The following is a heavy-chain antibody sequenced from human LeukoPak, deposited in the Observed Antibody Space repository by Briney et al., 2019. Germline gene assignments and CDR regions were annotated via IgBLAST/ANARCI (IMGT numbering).Heavy chain of an antibody. V-gene: IGHV4-4*07. J-gene: IGHJ5*02. CDR3: AREYSSSWYVWFDP. Sequence: SETLSLTCTVSGGSISSYYWSWIRQPAGKGLEWIGRIYTSGSTNYNPSLKSRVTISVDTSKNQFSLKLSSVTAADTAVYYCAREYSSSWYVWFDPWGQGNLVTVSS. CDR1: GGSISSYY. D-gene: IGHD6-13*01. CDR2: IYTSGST.